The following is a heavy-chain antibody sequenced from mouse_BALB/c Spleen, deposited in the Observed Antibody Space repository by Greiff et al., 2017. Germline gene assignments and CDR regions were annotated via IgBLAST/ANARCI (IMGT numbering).Heavy chain of an antibody. V-gene: IGHV5-12-2*01. CDR3: ARYYGNYAWFAY. CDR1: GFTFSSYT. D-gene: IGHD2-1*01. CDR2: ISNGGGST. J-gene: IGHJ3*01. Sequence: EVQRVESGGGLVQPGGSLKLSCAASGFTFSSYTMSWVRQTPEKRLEWVAYISNGGGSTYYPDTVKGRFTISRDNAKNTLYLQMSSLKSEDTAMYYCARYYGNYAWFAYWGQGTLVTVSA.